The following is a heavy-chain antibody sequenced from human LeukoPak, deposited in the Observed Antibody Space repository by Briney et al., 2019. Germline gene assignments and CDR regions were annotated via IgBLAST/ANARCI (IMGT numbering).Heavy chain of an antibody. V-gene: IGHV3-23*01. CDR3: AKDRSRGYSYGPRDYFDY. Sequence: GGSLRLSCAASGFTFSSYAMHWVRQAPGKGLEWVSAISGSGGSTYYADSVKGRFTISRDNSKNTLYLQMNSLRAEDTAVYYCAKDRSRGYSYGPRDYFDYWGQGTLVTVSS. J-gene: IGHJ4*02. D-gene: IGHD5-18*01. CDR2: ISGSGGST. CDR1: GFTFSSYA.